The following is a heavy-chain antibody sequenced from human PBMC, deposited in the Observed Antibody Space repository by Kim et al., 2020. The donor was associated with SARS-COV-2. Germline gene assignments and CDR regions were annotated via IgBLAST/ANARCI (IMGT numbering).Heavy chain of an antibody. J-gene: IGHJ1*01. CDR1: GFTFSSYA. D-gene: IGHD2-8*01. CDR2: ISSNGGST. V-gene: IGHV3-64D*09. CDR3: VKDLPPYCTNGVCSDLDHFQH. Sequence: GGSLRLSCSASGFTFSSYAMHWVRQAPGKGLEYVSAISSNGGSTYYADSVKGRFTISRDNSKNTLYLQMSSLRAEDTAVYYCVKDLPPYCTNGVCSDLDHFQHWGQGTLVTVSS.